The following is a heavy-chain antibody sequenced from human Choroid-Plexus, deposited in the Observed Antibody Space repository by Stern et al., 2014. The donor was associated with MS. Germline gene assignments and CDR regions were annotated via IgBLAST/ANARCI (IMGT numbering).Heavy chain of an antibody. V-gene: IGHV3-30*18. J-gene: IGHJ4*02. Sequence: VHLVESGGGVVPPGRPLRLSCAASGFSFSSFGMHWVRQAPGKGLGWVALISDDGSKDYEDAVKGRFAISRDNSKNTLYLQMNSLRAEDTAVYYCAKDRQYWTFFFDFWGQGSLVTVSS. CDR1: GFSFSSFG. CDR2: ISDDGSK. CDR3: AKDRQYWTFFFDF. D-gene: IGHD2-8*02.